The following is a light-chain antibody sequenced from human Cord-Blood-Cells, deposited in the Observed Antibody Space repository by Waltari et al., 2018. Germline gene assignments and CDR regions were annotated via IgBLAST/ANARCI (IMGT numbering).Light chain of an antibody. J-gene: IGLJ1*01. V-gene: IGLV2-14*01. CDR1: SSDVGRYNY. Sequence: QSAPTPTASVSGSPGQSITIHCTGTSSDVGRYNYASWYQPHPAKAPKLMIYEVSNRPSGVSNRFSGSKSGNTASLTNSGLQAEDEADYYCSSYTSSSTPYVFGTGTKVTVL. CDR2: EVS. CDR3: SSYTSSSTPYV.